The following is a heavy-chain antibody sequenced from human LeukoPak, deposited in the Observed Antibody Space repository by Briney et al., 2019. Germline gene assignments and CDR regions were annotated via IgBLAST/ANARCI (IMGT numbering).Heavy chain of an antibody. CDR1: GFTFSSYA. CDR3: ARDQFGSSWYGIN. CDR2: ISSSGSTI. J-gene: IGHJ4*02. V-gene: IGHV3-48*04. Sequence: PGGSLRLSCAASGFTFSSYAMSWVRQAPGKGLEWVSYISSSGSTIYYADSVKGRFTISRDNAKNSLYLQMNSLRAEDTAVYYCARDQFGSSWYGINWGQGTLVTVSS. D-gene: IGHD6-13*01.